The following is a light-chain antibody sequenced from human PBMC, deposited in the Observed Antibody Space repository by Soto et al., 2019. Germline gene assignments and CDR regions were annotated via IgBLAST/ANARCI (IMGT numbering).Light chain of an antibody. Sequence: DIVMTQSPLSLPVTPGEPATISCRSSQSLLHSNGYNYLDWYLQKPGQSPQLLIYWGSNRASGVPDRLSGSGSGTDFTLKISRVEAEDVEVYYCMQALQTPWTFGQGTKVDIK. V-gene: IGKV2-28*01. CDR2: WGS. CDR1: QSLLHSNGYNY. CDR3: MQALQTPWT. J-gene: IGKJ1*01.